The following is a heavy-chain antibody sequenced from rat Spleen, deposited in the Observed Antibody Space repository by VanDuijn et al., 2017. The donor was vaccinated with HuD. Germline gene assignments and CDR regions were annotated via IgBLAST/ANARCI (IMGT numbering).Heavy chain of an antibody. CDR1: GFSLTNYH. V-gene: IGHV2-32*01. CDR2: MWNDGDT. CDR3: ARLRFGVGDY. J-gene: IGHJ2*01. Sequence: QVQLKESGPGLVQPSQTLSLTCTVSGFSLTNYHVHWVRQPPGKGLEWMGLMWNDGDTSYNSALKSRLSISRDTSRSQVFLKMSGLQTEDTAMYFCARLRFGVGDYWGQGVMVTVSS. D-gene: IGHD4-3*01.